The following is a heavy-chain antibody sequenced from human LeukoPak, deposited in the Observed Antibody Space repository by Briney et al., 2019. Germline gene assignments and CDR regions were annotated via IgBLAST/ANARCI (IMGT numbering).Heavy chain of an antibody. V-gene: IGHV3-30*18. CDR1: GFTFSSYG. J-gene: IGHJ5*02. CDR3: AKAHTVTTLYWFDP. Sequence: PGGSLRLSCAASGFTFSSYGMHWVRQAPGKGLEWVAVISYDGSNQYYADSVKGRFTISRDNSKNTLYLQMNSLRRADTAVYYCAKAHTVTTLYWFDPWGQGTLVTVSS. D-gene: IGHD4-17*01. CDR2: ISYDGSNQ.